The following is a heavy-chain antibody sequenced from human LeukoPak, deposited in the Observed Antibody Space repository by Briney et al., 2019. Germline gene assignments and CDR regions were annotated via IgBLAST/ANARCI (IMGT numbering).Heavy chain of an antibody. CDR3: AKHYYDSGGYYYPGAFDI. Sequence: GGSLRLSCAASGITFSSYAMSWVRQAPGKGLEWVSAISGSGGNTYYADSVKGRFTISRDKSKNTLYLQMISLTAEDTAVYYCAKHYYDSGGYYYPGAFDIWGQGTMVIVSA. J-gene: IGHJ3*02. CDR1: GITFSSYA. V-gene: IGHV3-23*01. CDR2: ISGSGGNT. D-gene: IGHD3-22*01.